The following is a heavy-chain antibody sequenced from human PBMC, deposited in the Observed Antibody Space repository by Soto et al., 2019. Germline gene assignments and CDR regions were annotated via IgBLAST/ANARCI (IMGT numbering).Heavy chain of an antibody. D-gene: IGHD6-19*01. CDR1: GFTFSSYG. Sequence: QVELVESGGGVVQPGRSLRLSCEASGFTFSSYGMHWVRQAPGKGLEWVAAISHDGTDRYYANSVKGLFTISRDNSKNTLYLQMNSLRSEDTAIYYCPKGTAVAYQWFEPWGQGTLVTVSS. V-gene: IGHV3-30*18. J-gene: IGHJ5*02. CDR2: ISHDGTDR. CDR3: PKGTAVAYQWFEP.